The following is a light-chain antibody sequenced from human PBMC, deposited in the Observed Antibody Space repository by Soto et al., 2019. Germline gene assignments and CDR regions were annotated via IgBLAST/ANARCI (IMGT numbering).Light chain of an antibody. CDR2: GAS. CDR3: QQYGSSPLT. CDR1: QSVSSSY. Sequence: NVFTPSPCTLSFSPGERATLSCRANQSVSSSYLAWYQRKPGQAPRLLIYGASSRATGIPDRCSGSGSGTDFTLTISRLEPEDFAVYYCQQYGSSPLTFGGGTKVDIK. V-gene: IGKV3-20*01. J-gene: IGKJ4*01.